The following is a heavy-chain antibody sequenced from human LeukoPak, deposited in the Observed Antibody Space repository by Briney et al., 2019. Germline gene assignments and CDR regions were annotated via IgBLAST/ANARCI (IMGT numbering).Heavy chain of an antibody. CDR3: AKDNKRYSYDY. CDR1: GFTFSSYG. CDR2: ISDDGTNK. D-gene: IGHD5-18*01. V-gene: IGHV3-30*18. J-gene: IGHJ4*02. Sequence: PGGSLRLSSAASGFTFSSYGMHWVRQGPGKGLEWVAVISDDGTNKYYTDSVKGRFTISRDSSKNTLFLQMNSLRVEDTAVYYCAKDNKRYSYDYWGQGTLVTVSS.